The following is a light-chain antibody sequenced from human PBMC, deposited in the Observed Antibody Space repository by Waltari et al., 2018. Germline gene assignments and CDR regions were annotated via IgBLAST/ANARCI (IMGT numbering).Light chain of an antibody. CDR2: DVS. CDR1: SSDVGAYNY. Sequence: QSALTQPASVSGSPGQSITISCTGTSSDVGAYNYVSWYQQHPGKAPKLMIYDVSNRPSGVSNRFSGSKSGNTASLTISGLHAEDEADYYCSSYISSSTLELFGGGTSLTVL. CDR3: SSYISSSTLEL. V-gene: IGLV2-14*03. J-gene: IGLJ2*01.